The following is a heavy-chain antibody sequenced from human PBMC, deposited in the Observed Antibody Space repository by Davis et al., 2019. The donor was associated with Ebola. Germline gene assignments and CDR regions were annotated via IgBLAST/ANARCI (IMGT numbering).Heavy chain of an antibody. CDR2: IKSKADGGTT. CDR1: GLTFSDAW. V-gene: IGHV3-15*01. CDR3: LTQPRHTRGRFLDSDTVNI. D-gene: IGHD3-3*01. J-gene: IGHJ3*02. Sequence: GGSLRLSCAASGLTFSDAWMTWVRQAQGKGLEWVGRIKSKADGGTTDYAAPVKGRFNISSDDSKNTLYLQINSLKTEDTTVYYLLTQPRHTRGRFLDSDTVNIWGHGTMVTVSS.